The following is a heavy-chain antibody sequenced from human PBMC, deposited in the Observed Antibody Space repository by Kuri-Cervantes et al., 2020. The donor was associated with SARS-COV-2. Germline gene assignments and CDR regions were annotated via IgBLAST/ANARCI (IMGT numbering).Heavy chain of an antibody. J-gene: IGHJ6*02. CDR2: INPNSGGT. Sequence: ASVKVSCKASGYTFTGYYMHRVRQAPGQGLEWMGWINPNSGGTNYAQKFQGWVTMTRDTSISTAYMELSRLRSDDTAVYYCARDLDSSGYGYYYYGMDVWGQGTTVTVSS. V-gene: IGHV1-2*04. D-gene: IGHD3-22*01. CDR3: ARDLDSSGYGYYYYGMDV. CDR1: GYTFTGYY.